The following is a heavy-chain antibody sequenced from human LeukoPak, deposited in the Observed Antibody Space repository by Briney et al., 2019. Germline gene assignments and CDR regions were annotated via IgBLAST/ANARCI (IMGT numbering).Heavy chain of an antibody. Sequence: SETLSLTCTVSGYSISSGYYWGWIRQPPGKGLEWIGSIYHSGSTYYNPSLKSRVTTSVDTSKNQFSLKLSSVTAADTAVYYCARVAIYYFDYWGQGTLVTVSS. CDR3: ARVAIYYFDY. CDR1: GYSISSGYY. V-gene: IGHV4-38-2*02. CDR2: IYHSGST. D-gene: IGHD3-3*01. J-gene: IGHJ4*02.